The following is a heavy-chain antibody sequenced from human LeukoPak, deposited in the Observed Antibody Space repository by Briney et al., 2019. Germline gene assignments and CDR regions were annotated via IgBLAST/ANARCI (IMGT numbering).Heavy chain of an antibody. CDR2: IIPIFGTA. CDR1: GGTFSSYA. CDR3: ARGSLYYYDSSGYYFDY. V-gene: IGHV1-69*01. J-gene: IGHJ4*02. Sequence: GSSVKVSCKASGGTFSSYAISWVRQAPGQGLEWMGGIIPIFGTANYAQKFQGRVTITADESTSTAYMELSSLRSEDTAVYYCARGSLYYYDSSGYYFDYWGQGTLVTVSS. D-gene: IGHD3-22*01.